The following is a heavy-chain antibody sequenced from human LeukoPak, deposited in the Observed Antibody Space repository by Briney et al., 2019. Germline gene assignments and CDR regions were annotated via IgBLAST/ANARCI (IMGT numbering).Heavy chain of an antibody. CDR1: GGSINSGSYC. CDR2: IHTTGST. Sequence: SQTLSLTCTVSGGSINSGSYCWNWIRQSAGKGLEWIGHIHTTGSTNCNPSLKSRVTTSLDTSKNQFSLKLNSVTAADTAVYYCSRCTSTSCYNFDYWGQGSLVTVSS. V-gene: IGHV4-61*09. CDR3: SRCTSTSCYNFDY. J-gene: IGHJ4*02. D-gene: IGHD2-2*02.